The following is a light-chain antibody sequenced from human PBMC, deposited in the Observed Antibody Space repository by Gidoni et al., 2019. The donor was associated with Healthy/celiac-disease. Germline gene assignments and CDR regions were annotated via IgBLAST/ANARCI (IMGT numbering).Light chain of an antibody. J-gene: IGLJ2*01. CDR3: SSYTSSSVV. Sequence: QSALTQPASVPGSPGQSITISCTGPSSDVGGYNYVSWYQQHPGKAPKLMIYEFSNRPSGVSTRFSGSKSGNTASLTISGLQAEDEADYYCSSYTSSSVVFGGGTKLTVL. CDR2: EFS. V-gene: IGLV2-14*01. CDR1: SSDVGGYNY.